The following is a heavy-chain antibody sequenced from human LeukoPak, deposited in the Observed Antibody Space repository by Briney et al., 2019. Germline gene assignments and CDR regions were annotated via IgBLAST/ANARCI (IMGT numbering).Heavy chain of an antibody. J-gene: IGHJ6*03. CDR3: ARVTDDSGYDLTYYYYYYMDV. V-gene: IGHV3-11*04. CDR2: ISSSGSTI. D-gene: IGHD5-12*01. Sequence: GGSLRLSCAASGFTFSDYYMSWTRQAPGKGLEWVSYISSSGSTIYYADSVKGRFTISRDNAKNSLYLQMNSLRAEDTAVYYCARVTDDSGYDLTYYYYYYMDVWGKGTTVTVSS. CDR1: GFTFSDYY.